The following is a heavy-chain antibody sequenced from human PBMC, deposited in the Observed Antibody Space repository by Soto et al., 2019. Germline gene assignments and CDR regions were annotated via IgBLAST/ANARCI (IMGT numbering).Heavy chain of an antibody. D-gene: IGHD3-3*01. CDR3: ARGEADFWSGYREYYFDY. CDR2: INPNSGGT. CDR1: GYTFTGYY. V-gene: IGHV1-2*04. Sequence: QVQLVQSGAEVKKPGASVKVSCKASGYTFTGYYMHWVRQAPGQGLEWMGWINPNSGGTNYAQKFQGWVTMTRDTSISTAYMELSRLRSDDTAVYYCARGEADFWSGYREYYFDYWGQGTLVTVSS. J-gene: IGHJ4*02.